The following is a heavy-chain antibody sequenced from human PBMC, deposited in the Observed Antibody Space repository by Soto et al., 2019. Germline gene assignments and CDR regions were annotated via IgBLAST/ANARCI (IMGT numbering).Heavy chain of an antibody. V-gene: IGHV1-3*01. CDR3: ASGRCRNERFDP. CDR2: INAGNGNT. D-gene: IGHD1-1*01. J-gene: IGHJ5*02. CDR1: GYTFTSYA. Sequence: RASVKVSCKASGYTFTSYAMHWVRQAPGQRLEWMGWINAGNGNTKYSQKFQGRVTITRDKSASKAYMELSSLRSEDTAVYYCASGRCRNERFDPWGQGTLVTVSS.